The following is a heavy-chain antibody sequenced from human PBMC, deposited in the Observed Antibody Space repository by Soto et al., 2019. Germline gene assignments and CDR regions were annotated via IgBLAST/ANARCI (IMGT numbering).Heavy chain of an antibody. CDR3: ASDRVDVSGSYYPY. D-gene: IGHD3-10*01. J-gene: IGHJ4*02. V-gene: IGHV1-2*02. CDR2: ISSYNGVT. Sequence: GASVKVSCKASGYTFTDYYMHWVRQSPGQGLEWMGWISSYNGVTHYAQKFQGRVTMTRDTSINTAFMELSRLRSDDSAMYYCASDRVDVSGSYYPYWGLGTLVTVSS. CDR1: GYTFTDYY.